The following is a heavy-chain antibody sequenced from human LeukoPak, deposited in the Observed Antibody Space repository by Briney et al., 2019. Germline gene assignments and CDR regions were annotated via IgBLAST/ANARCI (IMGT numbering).Heavy chain of an antibody. CDR3: AKDPCSGGSCYRF. CDR1: GFTFSSYA. Sequence: SGGSLRLSCAASGFTFSSYAMSWVRQAPGKGLEWVSAISGSGGSTYYADSVKGRFTISRDNSKNTLYLQMNSLRAEDTAVYYCAKDPCSGGSCYRFGGQGTLVTVSS. D-gene: IGHD2-15*01. CDR2: ISGSGGST. J-gene: IGHJ4*02. V-gene: IGHV3-23*01.